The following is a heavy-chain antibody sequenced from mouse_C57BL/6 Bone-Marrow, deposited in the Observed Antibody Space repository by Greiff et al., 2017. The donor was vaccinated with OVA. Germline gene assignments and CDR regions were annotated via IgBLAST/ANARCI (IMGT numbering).Heavy chain of an antibody. Sequence: EVQLVESEGGLVQPGSSMKLSCTASGFTFSDYYMAWVRQVPEKGLEWVANINYDGSSTYYLDSLKSRFIISRDNAKNILYLQMSSLKSEDTATYYCARGGPHYYGSSSFDYWGQGTTLTVSS. CDR3: ARGGPHYYGSSSFDY. J-gene: IGHJ2*01. D-gene: IGHD1-1*01. V-gene: IGHV5-16*01. CDR2: INYDGSST. CDR1: GFTFSDYY.